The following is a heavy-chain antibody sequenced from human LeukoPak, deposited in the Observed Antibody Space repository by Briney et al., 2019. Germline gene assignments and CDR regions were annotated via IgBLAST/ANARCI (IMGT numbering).Heavy chain of an antibody. Sequence: GGSLRLSCAASGFTFSDYYMAWIRQAPGKGLEYISHISASGSTIHYGDSVKGRFTIFRDDAGNSVYLQMTSLRAEDTATNFCARDCGGHCYSGFDYWGQGALVTVSS. V-gene: IGHV3-11*04. CDR1: GFTFSDYY. CDR2: ISASGSTI. CDR3: ARDCGGHCYSGFDY. J-gene: IGHJ4*02. D-gene: IGHD2-21*02.